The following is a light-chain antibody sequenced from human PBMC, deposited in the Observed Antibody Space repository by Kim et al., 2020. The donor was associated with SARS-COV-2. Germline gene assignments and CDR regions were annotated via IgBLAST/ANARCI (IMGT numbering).Light chain of an antibody. CDR1: ASDVGAYNL. CDR2: EGN. Sequence: QSALTQPASVSESLGQLITISCTGTASDVGAYNLVSWYQQYPGKGPKLIIYEGNKRAPGVSSRFSGSKSGSWASLTISGLQPEDEADYHCCSYAGSSTWVFGGGTRLTV. V-gene: IGLV2-23*01. J-gene: IGLJ3*02. CDR3: CSYAGSSTWV.